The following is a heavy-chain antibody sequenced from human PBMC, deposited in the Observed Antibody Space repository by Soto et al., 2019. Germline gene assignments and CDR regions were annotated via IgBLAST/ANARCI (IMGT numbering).Heavy chain of an antibody. J-gene: IGHJ5*02. CDR1: GGTFSSYA. CDR3: ETQTTQQLANCFDT. V-gene: IGHV1-69*13. D-gene: IGHD6-13*01. CDR2: IIPIFGTA. Sequence: SVKVSCKASGGTFSSYAISWVRQAPGQGLEWMGGIIPIFGTANYAQKFQGRVTITADESTSTAYMELSSLRSEDTAVYYCETQTTQQLANCFDTWGQGTLVTVSS.